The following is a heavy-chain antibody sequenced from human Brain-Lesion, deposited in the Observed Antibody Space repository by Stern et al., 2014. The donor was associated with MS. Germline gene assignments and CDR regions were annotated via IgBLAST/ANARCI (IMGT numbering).Heavy chain of an antibody. Sequence: VQLEESGGGLVQPGGSLRLSCAASGFTVSNYYMSWVRQAPGNGLEWVSIIYTSGKTYYADSVRGRFVISRDKSKSTLYLQMDSLRPEDTAVYYCARDRVTTVTTYYFDSWGQGTRVTVSS. CDR1: GFTVSNYY. CDR3: ARDRVTTVTTYYFDS. V-gene: IGHV3-66*02. J-gene: IGHJ4*02. D-gene: IGHD4-17*01. CDR2: IYTSGKT.